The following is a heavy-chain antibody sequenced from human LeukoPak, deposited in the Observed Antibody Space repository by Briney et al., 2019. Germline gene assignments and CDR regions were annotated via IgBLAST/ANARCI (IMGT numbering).Heavy chain of an antibody. CDR1: GFTVSSNY. J-gene: IGHJ6*02. D-gene: IGHD3-16*01. CDR2: IYSGGST. V-gene: IGHV3-53*01. Sequence: GGSLRLSCAASGFTVSSNYMSWVRQAPGKGLEWVSVIYSGGSTYYADSVKGRFTISRDNSKNTLYLRMNSLRAEDTAVYYCARAHGGSGLYYYYYGMDVWGQGTTVTVSS. CDR3: ARAHGGSGLYYYYYGMDV.